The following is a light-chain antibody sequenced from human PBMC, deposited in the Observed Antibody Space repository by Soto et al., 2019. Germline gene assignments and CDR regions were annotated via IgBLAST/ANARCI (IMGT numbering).Light chain of an antibody. V-gene: IGKV3-11*01. CDR2: DTS. J-gene: IGKJ4*01. CDR3: QQRSSWLT. Sequence: ETVLTQSPATLPLSPGERATLSCRASQSIRNFLAWYQQKPGQAPRLLIYDTSNRATGIPARFSGSGSGTDFTLTISSLEPEDCAVYYCQQRSSWLTFGGGTKVEIK. CDR1: QSIRNF.